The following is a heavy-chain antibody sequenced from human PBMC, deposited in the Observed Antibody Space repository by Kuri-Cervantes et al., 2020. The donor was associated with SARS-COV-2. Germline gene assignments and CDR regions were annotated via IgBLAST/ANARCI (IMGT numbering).Heavy chain of an antibody. CDR3: ARLFSPWSVVGDY. Sequence: GSLRLSCTVSGDSISSSSYYWGWIRQPPGKGLEWIGTIYYSGSTDYNPSLKSRVTISVDTFKNQFSLKLRSVTATDTAVYYCARLFSPWSVVGDYWGQGTLVTVSS. V-gene: IGHV4-39*01. CDR2: IYYSGST. CDR1: GDSISSSSYY. J-gene: IGHJ4*02. D-gene: IGHD1-1*01.